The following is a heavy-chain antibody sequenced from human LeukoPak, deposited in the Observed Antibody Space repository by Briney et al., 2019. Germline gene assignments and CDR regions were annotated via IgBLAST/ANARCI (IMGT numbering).Heavy chain of an antibody. CDR3: ARLEQLIDAFDI. CDR2: ITNSGDST. V-gene: IGHV3-23*01. J-gene: IGHJ3*02. CDR1: GFTFSIYA. Sequence: GGSLRLSCAASGFTFSIYAMTWVRQAPGKGLEWVSGITNSGDSTYYADSVKGRFTISRDNAKNSLYLQMNSLRAEDTAVYYCARLEQLIDAFDIWGQGTMVTVSS. D-gene: IGHD6-13*01.